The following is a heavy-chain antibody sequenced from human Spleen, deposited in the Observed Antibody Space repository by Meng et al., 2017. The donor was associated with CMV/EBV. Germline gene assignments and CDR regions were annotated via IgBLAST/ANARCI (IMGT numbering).Heavy chain of an antibody. J-gene: IGHJ5*02. CDR3: AIFSRTEGFDP. CDR2: LSAYHGNT. Sequence: SCPPSGSTFSSYCISWLRQAPGQGLAWLGPLSAYHGNTDHAQKVQGRVTMTTDTSTSTAYMELRSLRPDDPAVYYCAIFSRTEGFDPWGQGTLVTVSS. D-gene: IGHD3-3*02. V-gene: IGHV1-18*01. CDR1: GSTFSSYC.